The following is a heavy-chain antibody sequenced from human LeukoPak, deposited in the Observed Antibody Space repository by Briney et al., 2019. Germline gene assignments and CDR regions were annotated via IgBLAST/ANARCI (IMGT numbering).Heavy chain of an antibody. D-gene: IGHD3-22*01. Sequence: SETLSLTCTVSGGSISTSSYYWGWIRQPPGKGLEWIGSIYYSGSTYYNPSLKSRVTISVDTSKNQFSLKLSSVTAADTAVYYCARRPYHYDSSGYYPYYFDYWGQGTLVTVSS. V-gene: IGHV4-39*01. CDR2: IYYSGST. J-gene: IGHJ4*02. CDR1: GGSISTSSYY. CDR3: ARRPYHYDSSGYYPYYFDY.